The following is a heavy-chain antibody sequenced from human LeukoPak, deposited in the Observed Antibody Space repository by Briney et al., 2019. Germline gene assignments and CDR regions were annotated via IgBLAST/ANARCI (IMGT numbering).Heavy chain of an antibody. Sequence: NPGGSLRLSCAASGFPFNTYSMNWVRQAPGKGLEWASSISSGSDYIYYADSVKGRFTISRDNAKSSVHLQMSSLRAEDTAVYYCSGSYSYYYAMHVWGQGTTVTVSS. V-gene: IGHV3-21*01. CDR3: SGSYSYYYAMHV. CDR2: ISSGSDYI. CDR1: GFPFNTYS. J-gene: IGHJ6*02.